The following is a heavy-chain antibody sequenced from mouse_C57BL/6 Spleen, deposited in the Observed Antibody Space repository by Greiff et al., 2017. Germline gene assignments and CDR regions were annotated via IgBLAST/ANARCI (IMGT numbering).Heavy chain of an antibody. Sequence: QVQLQQSGAELVKPGASVKVSCKASGYTFTSYWMHWVKQRPGQGLEWIGRIHPSDSDTNYNQKFKGKATLTVDKSSSTAYMQLSSLTSEVSAVYYCAHITTVVGYFDVWGTGTTVTVSS. CDR3: AHITTVVGYFDV. CDR1: GYTFTSYW. V-gene: IGHV1-74*01. CDR2: IHPSDSDT. J-gene: IGHJ1*03. D-gene: IGHD1-1*01.